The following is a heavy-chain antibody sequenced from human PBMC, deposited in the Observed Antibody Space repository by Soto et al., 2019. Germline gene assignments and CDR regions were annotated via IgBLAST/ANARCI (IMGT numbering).Heavy chain of an antibody. J-gene: IGHJ3*02. D-gene: IGHD2-2*01. CDR1: GFTFDDYA. CDR3: AKGYCSSTSCPTGDAFDI. Sequence: GGSLRLSCAASGFTFDDYAMHWVRQAPGKGLEWVSGISWNSGSIGYADSVKGRFTISRDNAKNSLYLQMNSLRAEDTALYYCAKGYCSSTSCPTGDAFDIWGQGTMVTVSS. V-gene: IGHV3-9*01. CDR2: ISWNSGSI.